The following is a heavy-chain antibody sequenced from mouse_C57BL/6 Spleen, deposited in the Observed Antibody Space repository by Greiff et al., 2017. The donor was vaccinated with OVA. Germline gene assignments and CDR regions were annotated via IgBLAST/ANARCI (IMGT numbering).Heavy chain of an antibody. CDR1: GYAFSSSW. V-gene: IGHV1-82*01. J-gene: IGHJ1*03. Sequence: QVQLQQSGPELVKPGASVKISCKASGYAFSSSWMNWVKQRPGKGLEWIGRIYPGDGDTNYNGKFKGKATLTADKSSSTAYMQLVSLTSEDSAVYFCARGENYYSSSAGYVDVWGTGTTVTVSS. CDR2: IYPGDGDT. CDR3: ARGENYYSSSAGYVDV. D-gene: IGHD1-1*01.